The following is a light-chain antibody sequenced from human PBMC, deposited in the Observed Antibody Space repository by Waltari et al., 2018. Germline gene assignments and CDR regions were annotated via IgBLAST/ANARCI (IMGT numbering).Light chain of an antibody. Sequence: SFDLTQPPSLSVSPGQAANITCSGHSLANKYTNWFQQKPGQSPVLVIYQDIKRPSGSPERFSGSKSGDTATLTISGTQATDEADYYCQAWDSTTGVFGTGTKVTVL. CDR3: QAWDSTTGV. CDR2: QDI. J-gene: IGLJ1*01. V-gene: IGLV3-1*01. CDR1: SLANKY.